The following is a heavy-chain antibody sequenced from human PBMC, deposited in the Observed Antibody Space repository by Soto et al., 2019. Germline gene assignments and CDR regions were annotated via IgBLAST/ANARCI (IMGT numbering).Heavy chain of an antibody. CDR3: ARRGSSSWYGY. Sequence: QLQLQESGPGLVKPSATLSLTCTVSGGSISSSSYYLGWIRQPPGKGLEWIGSLYYLGSNYYNPSLKRRVTISVDTSKNQFSLKLSSVTAADTAVYYCARRGSSSWYGYWGQGTLVTFSA. V-gene: IGHV4-39*01. D-gene: IGHD6-13*01. CDR2: LYYLGSN. J-gene: IGHJ4*02. CDR1: GGSISSSSYY.